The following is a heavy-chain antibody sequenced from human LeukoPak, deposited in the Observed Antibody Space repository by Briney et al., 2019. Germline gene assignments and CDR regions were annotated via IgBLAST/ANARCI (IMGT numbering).Heavy chain of an antibody. D-gene: IGHD1-26*01. CDR1: GGSFSGYY. CDR2: INHSGST. J-gene: IGHJ6*03. CDR3: ARIYSGEDYYYYYYMDV. V-gene: IGHV4-34*01. Sequence: PSETLSLTCAVYGGSFSGYYWSWIRQPPGKGLEWIGEINHSGSTNYNPSLKSRVTISLDTPKNQFSLKLSSVTAADTAVYYCARIYSGEDYYYYYYMDVWGKGTTVTVSS.